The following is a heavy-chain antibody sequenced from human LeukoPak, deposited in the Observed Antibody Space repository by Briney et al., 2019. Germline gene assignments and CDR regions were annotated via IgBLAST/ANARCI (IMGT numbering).Heavy chain of an antibody. CDR3: ARDLVTVTKGFDI. CDR1: DDSFSSHY. V-gene: IGHV4-59*11. D-gene: IGHD4-17*01. J-gene: IGHJ3*02. CDR2: ISYIGTT. Sequence: PSETLSLTCAVSDDSFSSHYRTWIRQPPGKGLEWIGYISYIGTTNYNPSLKSRVTLSIDTSKNQFSLKLSSVTAADTAVYYCARDLVTVTKGFDIWGQGTMVSVSS.